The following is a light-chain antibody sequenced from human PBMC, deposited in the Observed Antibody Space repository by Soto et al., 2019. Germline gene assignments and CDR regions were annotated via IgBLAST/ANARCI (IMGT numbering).Light chain of an antibody. CDR2: DAS. V-gene: IGKV1-27*01. Sequence: DVRMTQSPSSLSASVGDRVTITCRASQAIANYVAWYQQKPGQVPELLIYDASTLQSGVPARFSGSASGTEFTLTISSLQPEDVATYYCQQYNSAPLTFGGGTKVEMK. CDR1: QAIANY. CDR3: QQYNSAPLT. J-gene: IGKJ4*01.